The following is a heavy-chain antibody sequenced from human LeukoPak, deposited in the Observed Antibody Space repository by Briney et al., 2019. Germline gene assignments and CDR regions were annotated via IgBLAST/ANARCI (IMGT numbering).Heavy chain of an antibody. Sequence: SETLSLTCTLSGRSISSSSYYWGWIRQPPGKGLEWFGSIYYSESIHYNLSLKTRVPITVDTSKHHFSLALRSVTAADTAVDYCARDNSVRDEASWFNPWGQGTLVTLPP. V-gene: IGHV4-39*07. CDR1: GRSISSSSYY. CDR2: IYYSESI. CDR3: ARDNSVRDEASWFNP. D-gene: IGHD5-24*01. J-gene: IGHJ5*02.